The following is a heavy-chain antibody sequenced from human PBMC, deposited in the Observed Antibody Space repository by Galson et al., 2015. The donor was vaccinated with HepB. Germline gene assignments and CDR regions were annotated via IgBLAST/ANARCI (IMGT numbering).Heavy chain of an antibody. J-gene: IGHJ6*02. D-gene: IGHD4-17*01. CDR1: GGSISSYY. CDR2: IYYSGST. Sequence: ETLSLTCTVSGGSISSYYWSWIRQPPGKGLEWIGYIYYSGSTNYNPSLKGRVTISVDTSKNQFSLKLSSVTAADTAVYYCAREVDYGHTSQTFEGMDVWGQGTTVTVSS. CDR3: AREVDYGHTSQTFEGMDV. V-gene: IGHV4-59*01.